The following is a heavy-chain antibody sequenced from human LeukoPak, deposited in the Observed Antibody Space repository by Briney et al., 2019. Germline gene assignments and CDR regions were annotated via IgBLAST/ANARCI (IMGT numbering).Heavy chain of an antibody. Sequence: PGGSLRLSCAASGFTFSSYSMNWVRQAPGKGLEWVSYISSSSSTIYYADSVKGRFTISRDNAKNSLYLQMNSLRAEDTALYYCAKDMKMSSGYDYYYYYGMDVWGQGTTVTVSS. J-gene: IGHJ6*02. CDR2: ISSSSSTI. D-gene: IGHD5-12*01. CDR3: AKDMKMSSGYDYYYYYGMDV. V-gene: IGHV3-48*01. CDR1: GFTFSSYS.